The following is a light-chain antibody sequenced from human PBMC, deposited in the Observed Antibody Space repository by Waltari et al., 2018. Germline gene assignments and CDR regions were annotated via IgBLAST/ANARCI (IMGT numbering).Light chain of an antibody. V-gene: IGLV2-23*01. CDR2: EDA. J-gene: IGLJ3*02. CDR3: CSYAGAGV. Sequence: QSALTQPASVSGSPGQSITISCTGSSFDVANYNLISLYQHHPGEAPKLMIYEDAKRPSGVSNRFSGSKSGNTASPTISGLQAEDEADYYCCSYAGAGVFGGGTKLTVL. CDR1: SFDVANYNL.